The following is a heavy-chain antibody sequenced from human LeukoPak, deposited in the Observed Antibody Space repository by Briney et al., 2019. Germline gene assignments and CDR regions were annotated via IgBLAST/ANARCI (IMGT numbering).Heavy chain of an antibody. CDR1: GSTFSSYG. Sequence: QPGRSLRLSCAASGSTFSSYGMHWVRQAPGKGLEWVAVVWYDGSNKYYADSVKGRFTISRDNSKNTLYLQMNSLRAEDTAVYYCTRDRRGYYYFDFWGQGTLVTVSS. CDR3: TRDRRGYYYFDF. V-gene: IGHV3-33*01. CDR2: VWYDGSNK. J-gene: IGHJ4*02. D-gene: IGHD3-22*01.